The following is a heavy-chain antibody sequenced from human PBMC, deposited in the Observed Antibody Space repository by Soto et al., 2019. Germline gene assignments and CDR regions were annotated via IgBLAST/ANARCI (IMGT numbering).Heavy chain of an antibody. J-gene: IGHJ4*02. CDR3: ARDLALAGNY. CDR2: ISSTSTYT. D-gene: IGHD6-19*01. Sequence: PGGSLRLSCAASGFTFRSYAMNWVRQTQEKGLEWVSSISSTSTYTHYADSVKGRFTISRDNANNSLFLQMNSLRAEDTAIYYCARDLALAGNYWGRGALVTVSS. CDR1: GFTFRSYA. V-gene: IGHV3-21*01.